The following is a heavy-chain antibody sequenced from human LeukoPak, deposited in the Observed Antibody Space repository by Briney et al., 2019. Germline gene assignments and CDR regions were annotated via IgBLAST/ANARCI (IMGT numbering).Heavy chain of an antibody. J-gene: IGHJ6*03. CDR3: ARGINWNYPIDYFYYYMDV. CDR2: MNTNSGNT. V-gene: IGHV1-8*03. CDR1: GYTFTSYD. Sequence: GASVKVSCKASGYTFTSYDINWVRQATGQGLEWMGWMNTNSGNTGYAQKFQGRVTITRNTSISTAYMELSSLRSEDTAVYYCARGINWNYPIDYFYYYMDVWGKGTTVTVSS. D-gene: IGHD1-7*01.